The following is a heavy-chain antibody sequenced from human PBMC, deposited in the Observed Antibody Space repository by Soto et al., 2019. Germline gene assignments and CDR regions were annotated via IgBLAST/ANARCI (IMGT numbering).Heavy chain of an antibody. D-gene: IGHD2-15*01. CDR3: ARDLTGYCSAATCYTGMDV. V-gene: IGHV4-30-4*01. Sequence: QFQGRGQELLSPLQPLSPPSPVFGISLSSGINIGSWFRSPPGKGLEWIGRIYYSGSTYYNPSLKGRLAISVDTSKNQFSLNLRFVTVADTAVYYCARDLTGYCSAATCYTGMDVWGQGTTVTVSS. CDR1: GISLSSGIN. CDR2: IYYSGST. J-gene: IGHJ6*02.